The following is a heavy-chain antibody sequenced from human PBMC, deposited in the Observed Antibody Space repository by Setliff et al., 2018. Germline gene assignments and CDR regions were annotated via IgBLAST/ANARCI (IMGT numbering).Heavy chain of an antibody. CDR1: GGSISSSSYY. D-gene: IGHD3-3*01. CDR3: ARRATYYNFWSGYYDY. CDR2: IYYSGST. Sequence: TETLSLTCTVSGGSISSSSYYWGWIRQPPGKGLEWIGSIYYSGSTYYNPSLKSRVTISVDTSKNQFSLKLSSVTAADTAVYYCARRATYYNFWSGYYDYWGQGTLVTVSS. J-gene: IGHJ4*02. V-gene: IGHV4-39*07.